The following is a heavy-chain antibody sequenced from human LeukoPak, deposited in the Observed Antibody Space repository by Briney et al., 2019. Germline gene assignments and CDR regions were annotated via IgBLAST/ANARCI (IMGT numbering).Heavy chain of an antibody. D-gene: IGHD3-3*01. CDR3: SRSSSRNFGVVIKSYYYYMDV. Sequence: SGGSLRLSCAASGFTLSSYAMSWVRQGPGKGLEWVSAISVSGNTYHADSVKGRFTISRDDSKNTAYLQMNSLKTEDTAVYYCSRSSSRNFGVVIKSYYYYMDVWGKGTTVTVSS. J-gene: IGHJ6*03. CDR1: GFTLSSYA. CDR2: ISVSGNT. V-gene: IGHV3-23*01.